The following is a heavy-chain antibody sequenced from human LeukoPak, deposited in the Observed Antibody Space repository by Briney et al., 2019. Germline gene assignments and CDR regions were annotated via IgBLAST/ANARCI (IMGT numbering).Heavy chain of an antibody. Sequence: TGRSLRLSCAASGFTFSSYGVHWVRQAPGKGLEWVAVISYDGSNKYYADSVKGRFTISRDNSKNTLYLQMNSLRAEDTAVYYCAKVPDPYDFWSGFCGMDVWGQGTTVTVSS. CDR2: ISYDGSNK. CDR3: AKVPDPYDFWSGFCGMDV. J-gene: IGHJ6*02. CDR1: GFTFSSYG. D-gene: IGHD3-3*01. V-gene: IGHV3-30*18.